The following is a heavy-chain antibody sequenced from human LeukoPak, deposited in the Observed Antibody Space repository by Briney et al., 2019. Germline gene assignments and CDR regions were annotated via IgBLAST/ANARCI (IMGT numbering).Heavy chain of an antibody. CDR3: ARRVGVIPDY. J-gene: IGHJ4*02. D-gene: IGHD3-10*01. CDR1: GGSISSYY. Sequence: SETLSLTCTVSGGSISSYYWSWIRQPPGEVLEWIGYIYYSGSTNYNPSFRSGVTRSVDMSKNQFSLRLAAVPPADTAVYYCARRVGVIPDYWGQGTLVTVSS. V-gene: IGHV4-59*12. CDR2: IYYSGST.